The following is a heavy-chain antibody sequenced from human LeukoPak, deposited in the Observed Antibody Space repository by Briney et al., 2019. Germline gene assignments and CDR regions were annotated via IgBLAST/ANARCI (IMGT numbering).Heavy chain of an antibody. CDR3: AKDEGRLINNWYRQY. CDR1: GFTFNLFA. Sequence: GGSLRLSCRASGFTFNLFAMNWVRQAPGRGLEWVSTIEQDSSATYSADSVRGRFAISRDNSKNTLYLHINSLTAGDTAMYYCAKDEGRLINNWYRQYWGQGTPVTVSP. V-gene: IGHV3-23*01. CDR2: IEQDSSAT. J-gene: IGHJ4*02. D-gene: IGHD1-1*01.